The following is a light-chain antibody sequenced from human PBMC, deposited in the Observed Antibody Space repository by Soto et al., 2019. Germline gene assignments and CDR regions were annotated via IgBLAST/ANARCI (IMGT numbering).Light chain of an antibody. Sequence: EIVLTQSPGTLSLSPGERATLSCRASQSVSSSYLAWYQQKPGQAPRLLIYGASNRATGTPARFSGSGSGTDFTLTISRLEPEDFAVYYCQQYGSSHSWTFGQGTKVDIK. V-gene: IGKV3-20*01. CDR2: GAS. CDR3: QQYGSSHSWT. J-gene: IGKJ1*01. CDR1: QSVSSSY.